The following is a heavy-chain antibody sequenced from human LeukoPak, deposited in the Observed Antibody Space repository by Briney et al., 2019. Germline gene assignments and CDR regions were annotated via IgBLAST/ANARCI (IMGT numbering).Heavy chain of an antibody. V-gene: IGHV4-39*07. CDR1: GASISSSTFY. D-gene: IGHD3-9*01. CDR2: INHSGST. CDR3: ARGGLRYFDWFPRY. Sequence: SETLSLTCTVSGASISSSTFYWVWIRQPPGKGLEWIGEINHSGSTNYNPSLKSRVTISVDTSKNQFSLKLSSVTAADTAVYYCARGGLRYFDWFPRYWGQGTLVTVSS. J-gene: IGHJ4*02.